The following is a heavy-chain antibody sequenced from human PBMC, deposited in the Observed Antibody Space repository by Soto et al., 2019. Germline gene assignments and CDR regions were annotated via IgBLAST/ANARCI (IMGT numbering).Heavy chain of an antibody. CDR3: ARSYSGYDPLKY. CDR2: IYYSGST. D-gene: IGHD5-12*01. Sequence: SETLSLTCTVSGGSISSYYWSWIRQPPGKGLEWIGYIYYSGSTNYNPSLKSRVTISVDTSKNQFSLKLSSVTAADTAVYYCARSYSGYDPLKYWGQGTLVTVSS. J-gene: IGHJ4*02. CDR1: GGSISSYY. V-gene: IGHV4-59*01.